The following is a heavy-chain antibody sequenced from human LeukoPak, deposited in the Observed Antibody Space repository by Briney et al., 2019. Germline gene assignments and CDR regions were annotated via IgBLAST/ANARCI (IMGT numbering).Heavy chain of an antibody. D-gene: IGHD2-2*01. V-gene: IGHV3-15*01. CDR2: IKSKTDGGTT. CDR1: GFTFSNAW. Sequence: GGSLRLSGAASGFTFSNAWMSWVGQAPGKGLEWVGRIKSKTDGGTTDYAAPVKGRFTISRDDSKNTLYLQMNSLKTEDTAVYYCTTEGEIVVVPAAIDCWGQGTLVTVSS. CDR3: TTEGEIVVVPAAIDC. J-gene: IGHJ4*02.